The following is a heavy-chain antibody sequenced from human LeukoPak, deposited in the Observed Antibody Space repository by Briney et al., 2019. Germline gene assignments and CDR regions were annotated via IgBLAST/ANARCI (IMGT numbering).Heavy chain of an antibody. D-gene: IGHD5-12*01. CDR1: GGSISSGGYY. Sequence: SETLSLTCTVSGGSISSGGYYWSWIRQHPGKGLEWIGYIYYSGSTYYNPSLKSRVTISVDTSKTQFSLKLSSVTAADTAVYYCARVNSGYDLFATDYWGQGTLVTVSS. J-gene: IGHJ4*02. CDR2: IYYSGST. CDR3: ARVNSGYDLFATDY. V-gene: IGHV4-31*03.